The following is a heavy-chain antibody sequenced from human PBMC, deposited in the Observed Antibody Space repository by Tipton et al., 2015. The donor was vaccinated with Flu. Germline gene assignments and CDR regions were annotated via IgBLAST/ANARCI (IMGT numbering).Heavy chain of an antibody. D-gene: IGHD2-2*01. V-gene: IGHV3-30*02. J-gene: IGHJ5*02. CDR1: GFSFSNYG. CDR3: AKDHSCDSSTNCPAKAFDP. Sequence: QVQLVQSGGGVVQPGGSLRLSCAASGFSFSNYGMHWVRQAPGKGLEWVALIKDDGSMTYYADSVKGRFTISRDNSKNTLYLQMNSLRAEDTAVYYCAKDHSCDSSTNCPAKAFDPWGQGTLVIVSS. CDR2: IKDDGSMT.